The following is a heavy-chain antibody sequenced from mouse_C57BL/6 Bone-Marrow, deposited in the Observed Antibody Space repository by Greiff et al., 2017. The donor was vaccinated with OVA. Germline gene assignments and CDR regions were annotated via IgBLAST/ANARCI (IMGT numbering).Heavy chain of an antibody. J-gene: IGHJ1*03. D-gene: IGHD2-4*01. CDR3: ARDDHDEDWYFDV. Sequence: VQLQQPGAELVKPGASVKMSCKASGYTFTSYWITWVKQRPGQGLEWIGDIYPGSGSTNYNEKFKSKATLTVDTSSSTAYMQLSSLTSEDSAVYYCARDDHDEDWYFDVWGTGTTVTVSS. CDR1: GYTFTSYW. V-gene: IGHV1-55*01. CDR2: IYPGSGST.